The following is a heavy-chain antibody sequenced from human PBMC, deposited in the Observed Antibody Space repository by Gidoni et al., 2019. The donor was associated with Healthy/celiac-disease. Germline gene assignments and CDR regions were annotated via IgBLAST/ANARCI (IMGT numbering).Heavy chain of an antibody. CDR1: GFPLSSYA. V-gene: IGHV3-30-3*01. Sequence: QVQLVASGGGVVQPGRSLRLPCAASGFPLSSYARHWVRQAPGKGLEWGAVISYDVSNKYYADSVKGRFTISRDKSKNTLYLQMNSLRAEDTAVYYCARSIAAAVRGDYYYMDVWGKGTTVTVSS. D-gene: IGHD6-13*01. CDR3: ARSIAAAVRGDYYYMDV. CDR2: ISYDVSNK. J-gene: IGHJ6*03.